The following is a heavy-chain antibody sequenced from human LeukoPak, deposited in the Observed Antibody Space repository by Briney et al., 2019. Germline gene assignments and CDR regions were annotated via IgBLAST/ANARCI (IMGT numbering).Heavy chain of an antibody. D-gene: IGHD3-22*01. V-gene: IGHV3-21*01. CDR2: ISSSSSYI. Sequence: GGSLRLSCAASGFTFSSYSMNWVRQAPGKGLEWVSSISSSSSYIYYAGSVKGRFTISRDNAKNSLYLQMNSLRAEDTAVYYCARDYDSSGYRSRYNWFDPWGQGTLVTVSS. J-gene: IGHJ5*02. CDR1: GFTFSSYS. CDR3: ARDYDSSGYRSRYNWFDP.